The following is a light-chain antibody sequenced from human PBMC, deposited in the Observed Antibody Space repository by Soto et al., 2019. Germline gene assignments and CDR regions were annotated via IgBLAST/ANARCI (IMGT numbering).Light chain of an antibody. Sequence: DIQMTQSPSSLSASVGDRVTITCRASQSISSYLNWYQQKPGKAPKLLIYAASSLQSGVPSRFSGSGSGTDFTLTISSLQPEDFATYFCQQGYGFAFTFGPGTKVDIK. CDR3: QQGYGFAFT. V-gene: IGKV1-39*01. CDR2: AAS. CDR1: QSISSY. J-gene: IGKJ3*01.